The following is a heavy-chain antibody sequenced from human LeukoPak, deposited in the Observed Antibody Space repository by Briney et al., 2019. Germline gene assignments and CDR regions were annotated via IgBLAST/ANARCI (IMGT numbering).Heavy chain of an antibody. V-gene: IGHV3-66*01. Sequence: AGGSLRLSCAASGFTVSGNYMSWVRQAPGKGLEWVSVIYSGGSTYYADSVKGRFTISRDNSKNTLYLQMNSLRAEDTAVYYCASPSSTYYYYGMDVWGQGTTVTVSS. CDR2: IYSGGST. CDR3: ASPSSTYYYYGMDV. D-gene: IGHD2-2*01. CDR1: GFTVSGNY. J-gene: IGHJ6*02.